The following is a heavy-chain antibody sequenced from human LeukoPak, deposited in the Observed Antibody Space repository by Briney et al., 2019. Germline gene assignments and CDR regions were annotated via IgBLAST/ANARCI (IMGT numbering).Heavy chain of an antibody. Sequence: PGGSLRLSCAASGFTFSSYEMNWVRQAPGKGLEWVSYISSSGSTIYYADSVKGRFTISRDNSKNTLYLQMNSLRAEDTAVYYCAKTVMVRGLEPPMSTGYAFDIWGQGTMVTVSS. V-gene: IGHV3-48*03. D-gene: IGHD3-10*01. CDR3: AKTVMVRGLEPPMSTGYAFDI. J-gene: IGHJ3*02. CDR1: GFTFSSYE. CDR2: ISSSGSTI.